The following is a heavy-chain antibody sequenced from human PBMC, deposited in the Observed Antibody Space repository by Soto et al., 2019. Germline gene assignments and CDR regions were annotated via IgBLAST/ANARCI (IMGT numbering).Heavy chain of an antibody. CDR1: GGPLTDDY. V-gene: IGHV4-59*01. CDR3: ARVRGTAGQRYFDY. Sequence: PSETLSLTCTASGGPLTDDYFSWIRQPPGNGLEWIGNVHYSGTTNYNPSFKSGVTISFDMSKNQSSLRLSAVTPADTAVYYCARVRGTAGQRYFDYLGPGTLVTVSS. D-gene: IGHD6-13*01. CDR2: VHYSGTT. J-gene: IGHJ4*01.